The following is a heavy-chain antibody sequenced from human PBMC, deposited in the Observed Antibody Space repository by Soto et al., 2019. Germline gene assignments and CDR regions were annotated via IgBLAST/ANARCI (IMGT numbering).Heavy chain of an antibody. V-gene: IGHV3-33*01. Sequence: PGGSLRLSCAASGFTFSSYGMHWVRQAPGKGLEWVAVIWYDGINKYYADTVKGRFTISRDNSKKTLYLQMNSLRAEDMAVYYCARDLGGYCSTTSYYGEGTLVTVPS. CDR3: ARDLGGYCSTTSY. CDR2: IWYDGINK. CDR1: GFTFSSYG. D-gene: IGHD2-2*01. J-gene: IGHJ4*02.